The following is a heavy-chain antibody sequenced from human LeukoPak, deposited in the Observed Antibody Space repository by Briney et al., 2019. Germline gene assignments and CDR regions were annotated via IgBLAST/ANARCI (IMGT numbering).Heavy chain of an antibody. D-gene: IGHD4-17*01. Sequence: GGSLRLSCAASGFTFNTYTMNWVRQAPGKGLEWVSSISGSGGSIYYTDSVKGRFTISRDNAKNSLYLEMNSLKAEDTAVYYCAKDSQTLTTLPNWFDPWGQGTLVTVSS. V-gene: IGHV3-21*01. CDR2: ISGSGGSI. CDR1: GFTFNTYT. CDR3: AKDSQTLTTLPNWFDP. J-gene: IGHJ5*02.